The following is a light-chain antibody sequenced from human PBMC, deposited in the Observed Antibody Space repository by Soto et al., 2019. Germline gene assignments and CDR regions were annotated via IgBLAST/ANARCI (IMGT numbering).Light chain of an antibody. V-gene: IGKV1-39*01. J-gene: IGKJ1*01. CDR1: QGSSSY. CDR3: QQRYSTPPWT. Sequence: DIQLTQSPSFLSASVGDRVTITCRASQGSSSYLAWYQQKPGKAPQLLIYAASNLQSGVTSRFSGSGSGTDFTLTISSLQPEDFATYFCQQRYSTPPWTFGQGTKVDIK. CDR2: AAS.